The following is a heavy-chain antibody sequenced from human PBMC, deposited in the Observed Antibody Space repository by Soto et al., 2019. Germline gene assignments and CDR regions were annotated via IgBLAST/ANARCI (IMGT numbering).Heavy chain of an antibody. V-gene: IGHV3-43*01. D-gene: IGHD3-16*01. CDR3: ARETLSYGSALDV. CDR1: GFRFDEYN. J-gene: IGHJ6*02. CDR2: ITWNGANT. Sequence: LRLSCAASGFRFDEYNIHWVRQAPGKGLEWVSLITWNGANTYYADSVKGRFTISRDGTTKSVSLQMTSLKREDTGLYYCARETLSYGSALDVWGQGTTVTVPS.